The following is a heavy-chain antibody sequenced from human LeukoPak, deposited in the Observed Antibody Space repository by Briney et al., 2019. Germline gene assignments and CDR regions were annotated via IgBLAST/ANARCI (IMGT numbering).Heavy chain of an antibody. CDR3: ARVGYTDSWYSSPPFDY. CDR2: INHSGST. Sequence: PSETLSLTCAVYGGSFSGYYWSWIRQPPEKGLEWIGEINHSGSTNYNPSLKSRVTISVDTSKNQFSLKLSSVTAADTAVYYCARVGYTDSWYSSPPFDYWGQGTLVTVSS. J-gene: IGHJ4*02. CDR1: GGSFSGYY. V-gene: IGHV4-34*01. D-gene: IGHD6-13*01.